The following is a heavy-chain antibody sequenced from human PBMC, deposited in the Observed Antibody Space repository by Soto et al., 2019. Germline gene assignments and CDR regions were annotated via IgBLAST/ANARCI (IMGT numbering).Heavy chain of an antibody. V-gene: IGHV4-31*03. D-gene: IGHD3-9*01. CDR2: IYYSGST. CDR1: GGSISSGGYY. J-gene: IGHJ6*03. CDR3: ARVRGHVGDILTGYYNGYYYYYMDV. Sequence: SETLSLTCTVSGGSISSGGYYWSWIRQHPGKGLERIGYIYYSGSTYYNPSLKSRVTISVDTSKNQFSLKLSSVTAADTAVYYCARVRGHVGDILTGYYNGYYYYYMDVWGKGTTVTVSS.